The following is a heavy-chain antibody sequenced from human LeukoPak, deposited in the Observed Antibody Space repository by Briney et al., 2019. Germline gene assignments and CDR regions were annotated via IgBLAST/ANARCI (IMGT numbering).Heavy chain of an antibody. D-gene: IGHD6-19*01. J-gene: IGHJ4*02. Sequence: SETLSLTCAVYGGSFSGYYWSWIRQPPGKGLEWIGEINHSGSTNYNPSLKSRVTISVDTSKNQFSLKLSSVTAADTAVYYCARIWDIAVAGTGTPDYWGQGTLVTVSS. V-gene: IGHV4-34*01. CDR1: GGSFSGYY. CDR3: ARIWDIAVAGTGTPDY. CDR2: INHSGST.